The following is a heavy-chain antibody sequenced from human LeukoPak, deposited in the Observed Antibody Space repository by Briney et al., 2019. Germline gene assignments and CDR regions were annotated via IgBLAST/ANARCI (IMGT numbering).Heavy chain of an antibody. CDR1: GYTFTSYG. D-gene: IGHD6-13*01. Sequence: ASVKVSCKASGYTFTSYGISWVRQAPGQGLEWMGGIIPIFGTANYAQKFQGRVTMTRDTSTSTVYMELSSLRSEDTAVYYCARDEGRYSSSWYFDYWGQGTLVTVSS. J-gene: IGHJ4*02. V-gene: IGHV1-69*05. CDR2: IIPIFGTA. CDR3: ARDEGRYSSSWYFDY.